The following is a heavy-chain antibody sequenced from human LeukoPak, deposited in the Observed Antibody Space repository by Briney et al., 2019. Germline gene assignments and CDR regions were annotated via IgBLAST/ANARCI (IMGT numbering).Heavy chain of an antibody. Sequence: GGSLRLSCAASGFTLSSNYMSWVRQAPGKGLEWVSVIYSGGSTYYAESVKGRFTISRDNSKNTLLLQMNSLRAEDTAVYYCARDFGYCSTTSCYDQWGQGTLVTVSS. D-gene: IGHD2-2*03. J-gene: IGHJ4*02. CDR2: IYSGGST. CDR1: GFTLSSNY. V-gene: IGHV3-53*01. CDR3: ARDFGYCSTTSCYDQ.